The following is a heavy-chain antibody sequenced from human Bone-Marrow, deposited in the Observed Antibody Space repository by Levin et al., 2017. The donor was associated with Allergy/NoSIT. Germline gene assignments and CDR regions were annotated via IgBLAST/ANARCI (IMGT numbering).Heavy chain of an antibody. D-gene: IGHD6-19*01. J-gene: IGHJ4*02. CDR3: AKDGVAGTTPPTSLSNGIWNY. V-gene: IGHV3-23*01. CDR2: ISGSGGST. CDR1: GFTFSSYA. Sequence: GGSLRLSCAASGFTFSSYAMSWVRQAPGKGLEWVSAISGSGGSTYYADSVKGRFTISRDNSKNTLYLQMNSLRAEDTAVYYCAKDGVAGTTPPTSLSNGIWNYWGQGTLVTVSS.